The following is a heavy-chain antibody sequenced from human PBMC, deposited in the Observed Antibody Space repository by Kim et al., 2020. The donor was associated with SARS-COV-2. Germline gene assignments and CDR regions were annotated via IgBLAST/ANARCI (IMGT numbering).Heavy chain of an antibody. D-gene: IGHD1-1*01. V-gene: IGHV3-74*01. J-gene: IGHJ4*01. CDR3: ARSAYNTMFDY. Sequence: YPASVESRFTVSRENAENTVYRQVNRLREDDTAVYYCARSAYNTMFDYWGQGTLVTVSS.